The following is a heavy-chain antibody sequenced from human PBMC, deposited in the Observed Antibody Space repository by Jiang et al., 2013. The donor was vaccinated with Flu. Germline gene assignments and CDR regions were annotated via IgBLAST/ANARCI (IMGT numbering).Heavy chain of an antibody. Sequence: SGAEVKKPGASVKVSCKASGYTFTSYYMHWVRQAPGQGLEWMGIINPSGGSTSYAQKFQGRVTMTRDPSTSTVYMELSSLRSEDTAVYYCARDYGDYPFDYWGQGTLVTVSS. CDR1: GYTFTSYY. D-gene: IGHD4-17*01. CDR2: INPSGGST. V-gene: IGHV1-46*01. CDR3: ARDYGDYPFDY. J-gene: IGHJ4*02.